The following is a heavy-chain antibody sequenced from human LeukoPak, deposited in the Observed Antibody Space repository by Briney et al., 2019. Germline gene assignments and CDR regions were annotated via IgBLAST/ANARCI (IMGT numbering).Heavy chain of an antibody. D-gene: IGHD6-19*01. CDR2: IFHSGTT. J-gene: IGHJ3*02. CDR3: ARDQWLLRGGDHDAFDI. CDR1: GXSVSTTHW. Sequence: SETLSLTCVVSGXSVSTTHWWTWVRQPPGKGLEWNGYIFHSGTTNYNPSLKSRVTKSGNKAKNQFSLRMRSVTAADTAVYYCARDQWLLRGGDHDAFDIWGQGTMVTVSS. V-gene: IGHV4/OR15-8*01.